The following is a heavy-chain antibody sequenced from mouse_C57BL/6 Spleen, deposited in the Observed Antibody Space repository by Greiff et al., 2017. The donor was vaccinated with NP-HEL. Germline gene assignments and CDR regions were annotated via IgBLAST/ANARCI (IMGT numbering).Heavy chain of an antibody. CDR1: GYTFTSYW. D-gene: IGHD2-4*01. Sequence: QVQLQQPGAELVRPGTSVKLSCKASGYTFTSYWMHWVKQRPGQGLEWIGVIDPSDSYTNYNQKFKGKATLTVDTSSSTAYMQLSSLTSEDSAVYYCARSGDYDRGFDYWGQGTTLTVSS. CDR3: ARSGDYDRGFDY. V-gene: IGHV1-59*01. CDR2: IDPSDSYT. J-gene: IGHJ2*01.